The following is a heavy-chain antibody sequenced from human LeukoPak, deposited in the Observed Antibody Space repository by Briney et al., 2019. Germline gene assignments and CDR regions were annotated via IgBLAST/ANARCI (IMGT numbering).Heavy chain of an antibody. CDR2: LNNDGSST. CDR3: ARIAWDAFDI. V-gene: IGHV3-74*01. Sequence: GGSLRLSCAVSGFTFSNYWMVWVRQAPGKGLVWVSRLNNDGSSTNYADSVKGRFTISRDNAKNTLYLQMNSLRAEDTAVYYCARIAWDAFDIWGQGTMVTVSS. CDR1: GFTFSNYW. D-gene: IGHD2-15*01. J-gene: IGHJ3*02.